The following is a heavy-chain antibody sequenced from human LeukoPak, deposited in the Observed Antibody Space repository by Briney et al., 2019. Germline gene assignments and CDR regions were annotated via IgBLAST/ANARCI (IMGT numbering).Heavy chain of an antibody. Sequence: SETLSLTCTVSGGSISSYYWSWIRQPPGKGLEWIGYIYYSGSTNYNPSLKSRVTISVDTSKNQFSLKLSSVTAADTAVYYCAREAAKDSSGYYYGHYMDVWGKGTTVTVSS. J-gene: IGHJ6*03. D-gene: IGHD3-22*01. CDR3: AREAAKDSSGYYYGHYMDV. CDR1: GGSISSYY. V-gene: IGHV4-59*01. CDR2: IYYSGST.